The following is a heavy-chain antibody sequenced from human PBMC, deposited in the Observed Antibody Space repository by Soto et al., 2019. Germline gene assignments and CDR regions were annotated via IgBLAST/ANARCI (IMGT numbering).Heavy chain of an antibody. J-gene: IGHJ5*02. CDR3: AKDRIRYSSSGRWFDP. D-gene: IGHD6-6*01. CDR2: ISGSGGST. CDR1: GFTFSSYA. Sequence: GSLRLSCAASGFTFSSYAMSWVRQAPGKGLDWVSAISGSGGSTYYADSVKGRFTISRDNSKNTLYLQMNSLRAEDTAVYYCAKDRIRYSSSGRWFDPWGQGTLVTVSS. V-gene: IGHV3-23*01.